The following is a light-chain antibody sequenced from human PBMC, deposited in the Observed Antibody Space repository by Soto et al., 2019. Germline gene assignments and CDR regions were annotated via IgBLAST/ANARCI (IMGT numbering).Light chain of an antibody. V-gene: IGKV3-11*01. CDR3: QQRNIWPPVT. CDR1: PSVPNY. Sequence: EIVLPQSPATLSLSPGASAPLSCRASPSVPNYLAWYQQKPGQAPRLLIYGAFNRATGIPARFSGSGSGADFTLTISSLEPEDFAVYYCQQRNIWPPVTFGQGTRLEIK. CDR2: GAF. J-gene: IGKJ5*01.